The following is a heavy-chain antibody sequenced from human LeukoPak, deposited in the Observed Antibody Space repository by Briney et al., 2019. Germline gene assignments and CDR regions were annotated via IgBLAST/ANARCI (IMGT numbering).Heavy chain of an antibody. CDR1: GFTFRNYW. CDR2: TKPDGTAE. V-gene: IGHV3-7*03. J-gene: IGHJ3*02. CDR3: VKKGDAFDM. Sequence: PGGSLRLSCAASGFTFRNYWMGWVRQAPGKGLEWVANTKPDGTAEYYADSVRGRFTISRDNAKNSLYLQMNSLRADDTALYHCVKKGDAFDMWGHGTMVTVSS.